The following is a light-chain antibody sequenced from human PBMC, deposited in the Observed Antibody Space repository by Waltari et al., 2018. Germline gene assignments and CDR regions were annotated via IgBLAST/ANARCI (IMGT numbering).Light chain of an antibody. J-gene: IGLJ2*01. CDR2: EVS. CDR3: SSYTSSSTPV. Sequence: QSALTQPPSVSGSPGQSVTISCPGTSSDVGSYNRVSWYQQPPGTAPKLMIYEVSNRPSGVPDRFSGSKSGNTASLTISGLQAEDEADYYCSSYTSSSTPVFGGGTKLTVL. V-gene: IGLV2-18*02. CDR1: SSDVGSYNR.